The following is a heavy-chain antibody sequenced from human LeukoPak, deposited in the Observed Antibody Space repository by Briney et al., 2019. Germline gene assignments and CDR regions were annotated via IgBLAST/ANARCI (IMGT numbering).Heavy chain of an antibody. V-gene: IGHV3-33*06. CDR3: AKTARLANPYYGDYFDY. J-gene: IGHJ4*02. CDR1: GFTFSSNG. D-gene: IGHD3-3*01. Sequence: GGSLRLSCAASGFTFSSNGLHWVRQAPGKGLEWVVVIWYDGSNKYYADSVKGRFTISRDNSKNTLYLQMNSLRVDDTAAYYCAKTARLANPYYGDYFDYWGQGTLVTVSS. CDR2: IWYDGSNK.